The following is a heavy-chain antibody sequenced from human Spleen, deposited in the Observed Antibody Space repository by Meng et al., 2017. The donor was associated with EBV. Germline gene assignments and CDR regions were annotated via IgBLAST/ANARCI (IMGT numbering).Heavy chain of an antibody. Sequence: QVQLQQWGGGLLEPSETLSLTCAVDGGSFSGYYWSWIRQSPGKGLQWIGEINHSGNTIYNPSLKSRVTISVDTSKLQFSLNLTSVTAADTAVYYCARGSGDYLKLDCFDPWGQGTLVTVSS. V-gene: IGHV4-34*01. CDR3: ARGSGDYLKLDCFDP. CDR1: GGSFSGYY. J-gene: IGHJ5*02. D-gene: IGHD4-17*01. CDR2: INHSGNT.